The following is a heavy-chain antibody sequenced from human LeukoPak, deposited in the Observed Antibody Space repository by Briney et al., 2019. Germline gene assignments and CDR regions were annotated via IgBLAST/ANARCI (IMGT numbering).Heavy chain of an antibody. D-gene: IGHD3-9*01. J-gene: IGHJ4*02. CDR1: GFTLTNYW. V-gene: IGHV3-7*03. Sequence: GGSLRLSWAAYGFTLTNYWMCWVRQAPGKGLEGVENVKRGGSGEYVVSVKSRFTISRDSAKNSLYLQRNSMRAEDTVVYYCARGDFACWGQGTLVTVSS. CDR2: VKRGGSG. CDR3: ARGDFAC.